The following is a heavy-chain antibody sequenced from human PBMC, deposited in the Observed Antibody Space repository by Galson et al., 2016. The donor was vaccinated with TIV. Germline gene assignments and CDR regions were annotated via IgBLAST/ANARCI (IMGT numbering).Heavy chain of an antibody. Sequence: SVKVSCKASGYTFTSYDINWVRQATGQGLEWMGWINPNSGHTGYPPKFQGRVTMTRNTSTSTVYMELRSLISEDTAVYYCARGSDYYDGSGYQNWGQGTLVTVSS. D-gene: IGHD3-22*01. CDR2: INPNSGHT. V-gene: IGHV1-8*01. J-gene: IGHJ4*02. CDR1: GYTFTSYD. CDR3: ARGSDYYDGSGYQN.